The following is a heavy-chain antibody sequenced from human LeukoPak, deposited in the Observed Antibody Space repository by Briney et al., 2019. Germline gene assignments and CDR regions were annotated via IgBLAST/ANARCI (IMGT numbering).Heavy chain of an antibody. V-gene: IGHV3-11*04. CDR1: GFTFSDSY. CDR2: ISNSGSAI. D-gene: IGHD3-22*01. Sequence: GGSLRLSCAASGFTFSDSYMTWIRQAPGKGLEWVSYISNSGSAIYYADSVKGRFTISRDNAKSSLYLQMNSLRAEDTAVYYCARRGASDSSGYYYFYWGQGTLVTVSS. CDR3: ARRGASDSSGYYYFY. J-gene: IGHJ4*02.